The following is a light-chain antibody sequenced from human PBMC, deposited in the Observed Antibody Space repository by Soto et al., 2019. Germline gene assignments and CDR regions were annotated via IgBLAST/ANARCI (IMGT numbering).Light chain of an antibody. V-gene: IGKV1-16*01. CDR2: GTS. CDR3: LQYKFYPFT. J-gene: IGKJ3*01. Sequence: DIQMTQSPSSLSASVGDRVTITCRASQGVGNSLAWIQQKPGKAPKTLIFGTSSLQSGVPSSFSGSGSGTDFTLTISSLQPEDFAIYYCLQYKFYPFTFGPGTKVEIK. CDR1: QGVGNS.